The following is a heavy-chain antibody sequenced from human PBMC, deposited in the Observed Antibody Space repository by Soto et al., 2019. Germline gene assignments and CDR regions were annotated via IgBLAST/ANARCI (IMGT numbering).Heavy chain of an antibody. Sequence: QVQLQESGPGLVKPSGTLSLTCTVSSGSVRSNNWWSWVRQSPGKGLEWIGEVYHSGSVNYNSSLKSRVPLSIDRSKNQFSLKLSSVTAADTAVYYCAKSMTTVSFDYYYYYGVDVWGQGTTVTVSS. V-gene: IGHV4-4*02. D-gene: IGHD4-4*01. J-gene: IGHJ6*02. CDR1: SGSVRSNNW. CDR3: AKSMTTVSFDYYYYYGVDV. CDR2: VYHSGSV.